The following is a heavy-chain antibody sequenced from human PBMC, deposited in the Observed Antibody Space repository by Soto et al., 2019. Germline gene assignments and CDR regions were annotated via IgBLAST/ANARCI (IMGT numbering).Heavy chain of an antibody. J-gene: IGHJ5*02. V-gene: IGHV1-3*01. Sequence: GASVKVSCKASGYTFTTYAMHWVRQAPGQRLEWMGWINAGNGNTKYSQKFQGRVTITRDTSASTAYMELSSLTSEDTAVYYCARSPIEALDWFDPWGQGTLVTVPQ. CDR3: ARSPIEALDWFDP. CDR2: INAGNGNT. CDR1: GYTFTTYA. D-gene: IGHD6-6*01.